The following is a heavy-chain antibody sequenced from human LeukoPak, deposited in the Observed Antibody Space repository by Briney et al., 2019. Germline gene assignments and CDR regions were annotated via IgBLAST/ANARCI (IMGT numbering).Heavy chain of an antibody. CDR2: INPNSGGT. D-gene: IGHD2-21*02. V-gene: IGHV1-2*02. CDR1: GYIFTDYY. CDR3: AREAVRYCGGDCQVDY. Sequence: ASVKVSCKTSGYIFTDYYIHWVRQAPGQGLEWMGWINPNSGGTNYAQEFQGRVTMTRDTSITTTYMDLSRLKSDDTAVYYCAREAVRYCGGDCQVDYWGQGTLVTVSS. J-gene: IGHJ4*02.